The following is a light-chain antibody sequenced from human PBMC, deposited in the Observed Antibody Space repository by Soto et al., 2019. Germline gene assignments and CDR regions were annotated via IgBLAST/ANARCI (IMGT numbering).Light chain of an antibody. V-gene: IGLV2-14*01. Sequence: QSVLTQPASVSGSPGQSITISCTGTSSDVGGYKYVSWYQHHPGKAPKLMIYEVSNRASGVSNRFSGSKSGNTASLTISGLQAEDEADYYCTAYNSLAIFGGGTKVTVL. J-gene: IGLJ2*01. CDR1: SSDVGGYKY. CDR3: TAYNSLAI. CDR2: EVS.